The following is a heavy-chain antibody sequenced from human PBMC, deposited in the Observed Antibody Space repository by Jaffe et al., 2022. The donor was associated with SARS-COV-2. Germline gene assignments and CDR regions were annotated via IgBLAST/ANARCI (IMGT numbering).Heavy chain of an antibody. CDR1: GDSVSSNSAA. CDR3: ARDTRIMITLGGGINYYYYGMDV. V-gene: IGHV6-1*01. CDR2: TYYRSKWYN. Sequence: QVQLQQSGPGLVKPSQTLSLTCAISGDSVSSNSAAWNWIRQSPSRGLEWLGRTYYRSKWYNDYAVSVKSRISINPDTSKNQFSLQLNSVTPEDTAVYYCARDTRIMITLGGGINYYYYGMDVWGQGTTVTVSS. J-gene: IGHJ6*02. D-gene: IGHD3-16*01.